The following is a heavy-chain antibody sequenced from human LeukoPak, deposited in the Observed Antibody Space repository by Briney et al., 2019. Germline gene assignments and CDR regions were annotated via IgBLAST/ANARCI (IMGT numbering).Heavy chain of an antibody. J-gene: IGHJ5*02. CDR3: ARGSIAAAEGSHWFDP. Sequence: SETLSLTCTVSGGSISNYYWSWIRQPPGKGLEWIGYIYYSGSANYNPSLKSRVTLPVDTSKNQFSLKLSSVTAADTAVYYCARGSIAAAEGSHWFDPWGQGTLVTVSS. V-gene: IGHV4-59*01. CDR2: IYYSGSA. D-gene: IGHD6-13*01. CDR1: GGSISNYY.